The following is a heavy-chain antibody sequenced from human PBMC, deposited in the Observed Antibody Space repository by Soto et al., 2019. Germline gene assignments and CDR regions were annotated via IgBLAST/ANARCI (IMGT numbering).Heavy chain of an antibody. J-gene: IGHJ4*02. CDR3: ARGGPPITMIVEVFDY. D-gene: IGHD3-22*01. CDR2: INPSGGST. CDR1: GYTFTSYY. Sequence: GASVKVSCKASGYTFTSYYMHWVRQAPGQGLEWMGIINPSGGSTSYAQKFQGRVTMTRDTSTSTVYMELSSLRSEDTAVYYCARGGPPITMIVEVFDYWGQGTLVTVSS. V-gene: IGHV1-46*01.